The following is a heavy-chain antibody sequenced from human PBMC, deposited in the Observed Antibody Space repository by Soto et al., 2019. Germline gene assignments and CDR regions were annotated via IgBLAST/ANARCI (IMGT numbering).Heavy chain of an antibody. CDR3: ANLNTIFGVVIIQNWFDP. D-gene: IGHD3-3*01. CDR1: GGTFSSYA. Sequence: SVKVSCKASGGTFSSYAISWVRQAPGQGPEWMGGIIPIFGTANYAQKFQGRVTITANESTSTAYMELSSLRSEDTAVYYCANLNTIFGVVIIQNWFDPWGQGTLVTVSS. V-gene: IGHV1-69*13. CDR2: IIPIFGTA. J-gene: IGHJ5*02.